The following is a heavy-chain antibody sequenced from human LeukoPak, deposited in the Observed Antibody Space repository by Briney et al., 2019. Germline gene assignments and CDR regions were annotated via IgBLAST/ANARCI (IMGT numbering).Heavy chain of an antibody. V-gene: IGHV1-69*13. CDR2: IIPIFGTA. D-gene: IGHD1-26*01. Sequence: SMKVSCKASGGTFSSYAISWVRQAPGQGLEWMGGIIPIFGTANYAQKFQGRVTITADESTSTAYMELSSLRSEDTAVYYCARERIVGTIGAFDIWGQGTMVTVSS. CDR3: ARERIVGTIGAFDI. J-gene: IGHJ3*02. CDR1: GGTFSSYA.